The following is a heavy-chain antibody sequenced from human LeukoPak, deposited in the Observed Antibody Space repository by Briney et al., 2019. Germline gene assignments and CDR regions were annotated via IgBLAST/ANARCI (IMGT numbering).Heavy chain of an antibody. CDR1: GGSFSGYY. J-gene: IGHJ4*02. CDR2: INHSGST. CDR3: ARGRPSRYYFDS. D-gene: IGHD6-6*01. V-gene: IGHV4-34*01. Sequence: SETLSLTCAVYGGSFSGYYWSWIRQPPGKGLEWIGEINHSGSTNYNPSLKSRVTISVDTSKNQFSLKLSSVTAADTAVYYCARGRPSRYYFDSWGQGTLVTVSS.